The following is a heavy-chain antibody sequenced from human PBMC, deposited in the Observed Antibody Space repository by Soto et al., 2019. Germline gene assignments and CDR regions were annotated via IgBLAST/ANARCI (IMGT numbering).Heavy chain of an antibody. J-gene: IGHJ4*02. D-gene: IGHD4-17*01. CDR1: GFTFSSYS. CDR3: ARFQPTPSSPTVTTFDY. V-gene: IGHV3-21*01. Sequence: PGGSLRLSCAASGFTFSSYSMNWVRQAPGKGLEWVSSISSSSSYIYYADSVKGRFTISRDNAKNSLYLQMNSLRAEDTAVYYCARFQPTPSSPTVTTFDYWGQGTLVTVSS. CDR2: ISSSSSYI.